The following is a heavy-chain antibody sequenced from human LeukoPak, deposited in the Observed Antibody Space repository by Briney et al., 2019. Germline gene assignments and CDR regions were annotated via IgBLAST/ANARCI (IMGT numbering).Heavy chain of an antibody. D-gene: IGHD2-2*01. J-gene: IGHJ2*01. CDR1: GITFSSSW. CDR2: IKEDDSEK. CDR3: VREPRYCSSTSCYGGWYFDL. V-gene: IGHV3-7*01. Sequence: GGSLRLSCAASGITFSSSWMSWVRQAPGKGLEWVASIKEDDSEKYYEDSVKGRFTISRDNAQNSLYLQMNSLGAENTAVYYCVREPRYCSSTSCYGGWYFDLWGRGTLVTVSS.